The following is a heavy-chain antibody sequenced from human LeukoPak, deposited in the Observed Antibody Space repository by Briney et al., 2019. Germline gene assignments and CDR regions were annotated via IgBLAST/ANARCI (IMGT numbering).Heavy chain of an antibody. Sequence: PSETLSLTCTVSGGSISGYYWSWIRQPPGKGLEWIGEINHSGSTNYNPSLKSRVTIPVDTSKNQFSLKLSSVTAADTAVYYCARVRGYDYVWGSYRFDYWGQGTLVTVSS. CDR3: ARVRGYDYVWGSYRFDY. V-gene: IGHV4-34*01. J-gene: IGHJ4*02. CDR2: INHSGST. CDR1: GGSISGYY. D-gene: IGHD3-16*02.